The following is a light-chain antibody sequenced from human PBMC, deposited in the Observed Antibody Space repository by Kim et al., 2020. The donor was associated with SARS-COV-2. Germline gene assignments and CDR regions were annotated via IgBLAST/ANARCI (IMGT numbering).Light chain of an antibody. CDR2: RNN. Sequence: QSVLTQPPSASGTPGQRVTISCSGSSSNIGSNYVYGYQQLPGTAPKLLIYRNNQRPSGVPDRFSGSKSGTSASLAISGLRSEDEADYYCAAWDDSLSGVVFGGGTQLTVL. J-gene: IGLJ2*01. V-gene: IGLV1-47*01. CDR3: AAWDDSLSGVV. CDR1: SSNIGSNY.